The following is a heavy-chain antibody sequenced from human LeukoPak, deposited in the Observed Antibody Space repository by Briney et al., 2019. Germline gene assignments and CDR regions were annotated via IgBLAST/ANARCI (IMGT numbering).Heavy chain of an antibody. J-gene: IGHJ4*02. D-gene: IGHD6-19*01. CDR1: GFTFSSYA. CDR3: AKGGHSRGWYYFDY. Sequence: GGSLRLSCAASGFTFSSYAMSWVRQAPGKGLEWVSGVSGSGSSTYYADSVKGRFTISRDNSKNTLYLQMSSLRAEDTAVYFCAKGGHSRGWYYFDYWGQGTLVTVSS. V-gene: IGHV3-23*01. CDR2: VSGSGSST.